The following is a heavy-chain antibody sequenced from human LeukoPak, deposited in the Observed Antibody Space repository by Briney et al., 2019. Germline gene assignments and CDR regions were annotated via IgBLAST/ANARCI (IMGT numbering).Heavy chain of an antibody. CDR2: IWYDGSNK. D-gene: IGHD2-2*01. J-gene: IGHJ5*02. CDR3: ARGRSQYRYCSSTSCYWGNWFDP. CDR1: GFTFSSYG. Sequence: PGGSLRLSCAASGFTFSSYGMHWVRQAPGKGLEWVAVIWYDGSNKYYADSVKGRFTISRDNSKNTLYLQMNSLRAEDTAVYYCARGRSQYRYCSSTSCYWGNWFDPWGQGTPVTVSS. V-gene: IGHV3-33*01.